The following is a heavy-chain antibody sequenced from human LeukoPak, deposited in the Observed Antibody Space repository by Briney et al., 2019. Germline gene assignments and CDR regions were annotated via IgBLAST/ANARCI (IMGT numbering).Heavy chain of an antibody. Sequence: GGSLRLSCAASGFTFSSYWMHRVRQAPGEGLVWVSRIKSDGSVTWYADSVKGRFTISRDNAKNMLYLQMNSLRDEDTAVYFCARDHDAVGTTIDHWGQGTLVTVSS. D-gene: IGHD1-14*01. V-gene: IGHV3-74*01. CDR2: IKSDGSVT. CDR1: GFTFSSYW. CDR3: ARDHDAVGTTIDH. J-gene: IGHJ4*02.